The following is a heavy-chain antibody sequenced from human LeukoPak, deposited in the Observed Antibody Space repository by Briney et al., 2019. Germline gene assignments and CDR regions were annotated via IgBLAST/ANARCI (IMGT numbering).Heavy chain of an antibody. CDR1: GGSISSGGYY. J-gene: IGHJ6*02. CDR3: ARVKQQLVGPYYYYGMDV. Sequence: SQTLSLTCTVSGGSISSGGYYWSWIRQHPGKGLERIGYIYYSGSTYYNPSLKSRVTISVDTSKNQFSLKLSSVTAADTAVYYCARVKQQLVGPYYYYGMDVWGQGTTVTVSS. V-gene: IGHV4-31*03. CDR2: IYYSGST. D-gene: IGHD6-13*01.